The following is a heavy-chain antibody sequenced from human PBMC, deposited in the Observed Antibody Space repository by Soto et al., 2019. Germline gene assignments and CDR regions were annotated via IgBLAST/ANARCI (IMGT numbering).Heavy chain of an antibody. J-gene: IGHJ5*02. D-gene: IGHD2-15*01. Sequence: PGGSLRLSCAASGFTFSSDWMSWVRQAPGQGLEWVANIKQDGSEKYYVDAVKGRFTISRDTAKNSLYLQMNSLRAEDTAVYYCARARSIVAGTWFDPWGQGTLVTVSS. CDR1: GFTFSSDW. V-gene: IGHV3-7*01. CDR2: IKQDGSEK. CDR3: ARARSIVAGTWFDP.